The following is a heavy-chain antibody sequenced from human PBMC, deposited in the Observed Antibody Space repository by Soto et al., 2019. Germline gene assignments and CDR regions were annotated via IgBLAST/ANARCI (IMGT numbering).Heavy chain of an antibody. V-gene: IGHV3-33*01. D-gene: IGHD3-9*01. J-gene: IGHJ4*02. CDR3: ARDRRAYYDILTGYHPIDY. CDR2: IWYDGSNK. Sequence: GGSLRLSCAASGFTFSSYGMHWVRQAPGKGLEWVAVIWYDGSNKYYADSVKGRFTISRDNSKNTLYLQMNSLRAEDTAVYYCARDRRAYYDILTGYHPIDYWGQGTLVTVSS. CDR1: GFTFSSYG.